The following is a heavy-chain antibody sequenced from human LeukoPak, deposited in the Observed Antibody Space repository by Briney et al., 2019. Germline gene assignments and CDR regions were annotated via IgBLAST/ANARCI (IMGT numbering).Heavy chain of an antibody. CDR3: AKDNVRWFGDPVAQVLYGMDV. Sequence: GGSLRLSCVASGFDISYNYVGWVRQAPGKGLEWVSVIHTGGTTHYTDSVKGRFTISKDNSNNTVYLQMNSLRTEDTAVYYCAKDNVRWFGDPVAQVLYGMDVWGQGTTVTVSS. CDR1: GFDISYNY. D-gene: IGHD3-10*01. V-gene: IGHV3-66*02. J-gene: IGHJ6*02. CDR2: IHTGGTT.